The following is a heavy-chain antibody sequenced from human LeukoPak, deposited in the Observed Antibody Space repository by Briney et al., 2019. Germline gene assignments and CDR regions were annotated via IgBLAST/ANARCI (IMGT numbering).Heavy chain of an antibody. D-gene: IGHD2-2*01. CDR1: GYTFTDYY. J-gene: IGHJ6*02. CDR2: IYPNSWGK. Sequence: AAVKVSCKASGYTFTDYYMHWVRQAPGQGREWMGLIYPNSWGKNDKGRVTMTRHTSIRTAYLEVSRLPSDDTAVYYCARVTVDPVVLAASVTYAYYYGMNVWGQGTTVTVSS. CDR3: ARVTVDPVVLAASVTYAYYYGMNV. V-gene: IGHV1-2*02.